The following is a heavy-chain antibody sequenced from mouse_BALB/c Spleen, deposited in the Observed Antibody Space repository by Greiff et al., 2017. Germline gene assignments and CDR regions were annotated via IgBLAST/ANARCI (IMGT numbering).Heavy chain of an antibody. V-gene: IGHV7-3*02. CDR1: GFTFTDYY. CDR2: IRNKANGYTT. CDR3: ARDPPYYGYAMDY. D-gene: IGHD1-1*01. Sequence: EVKLMESGGGLVQPGGSLRLSCATSGFTFTDYYMSWVRQPPGKALEWLGFIRNKANGYTTEYSASVKGRFTISRDNSQSILYLQMNTLRAEDSATYYCARDPPYYGYAMDYWGQGTSVTVSS. J-gene: IGHJ4*01.